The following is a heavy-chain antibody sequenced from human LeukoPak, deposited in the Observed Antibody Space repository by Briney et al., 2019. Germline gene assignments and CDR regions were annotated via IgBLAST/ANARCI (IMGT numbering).Heavy chain of an antibody. V-gene: IGHV4-4*07. J-gene: IGHJ5*02. D-gene: IGHD2-2*02. CDR2: IYTSGST. CDR1: GGSISSYY. Sequence: SETLSLTCTVSGGSISSYYWSWIRQPAGKGLEWIGRIYTSGSTNYNPSLKSRVTMSVDTSKNQFSLKLSSVTAADTAVYYCARDHWGLYPPYNWFDPWGQGTLVTVSS. CDR3: ARDHWGLYPPYNWFDP.